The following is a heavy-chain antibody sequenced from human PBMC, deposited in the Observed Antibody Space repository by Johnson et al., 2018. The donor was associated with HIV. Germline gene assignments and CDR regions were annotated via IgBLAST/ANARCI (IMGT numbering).Heavy chain of an antibody. CDR2: ITWNGVST. J-gene: IGHJ3*02. D-gene: IGHD6-19*01. Sequence: WVRRAPGKGLEWVSGITWNGVSTGYADSVKGRFTISRDNAKNSLDLQMNSLRAEDTALYYCARDSASSPDVFDMWGQGTMVTVSS. V-gene: IGHV3-20*03. CDR3: ARDSASSPDVFDM.